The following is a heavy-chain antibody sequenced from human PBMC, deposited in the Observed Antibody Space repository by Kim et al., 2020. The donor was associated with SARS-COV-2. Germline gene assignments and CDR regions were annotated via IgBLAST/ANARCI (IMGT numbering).Heavy chain of an antibody. J-gene: IGHJ4*02. Sequence: KRRVTISVDTSKNQFSLKLSSVTAADTAVYYCARPSYYYDSSGYTAHFDYWGQGTLVTVSS. V-gene: IGHV4-39*07. CDR3: ARPSYYYDSSGYTAHFDY. D-gene: IGHD3-22*01.